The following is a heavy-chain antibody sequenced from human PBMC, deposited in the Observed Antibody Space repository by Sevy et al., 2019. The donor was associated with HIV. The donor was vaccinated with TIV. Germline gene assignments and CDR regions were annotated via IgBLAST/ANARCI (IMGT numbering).Heavy chain of an antibody. CDR3: AKDSEYSIGWYPRFDP. J-gene: IGHJ5*02. D-gene: IGHD6-19*01. CDR1: GFSFRTNG. CDR2: ISKNGDYK. V-gene: IGHV3-30*18. Sequence: GGSLRLSCAGSGFSFRTNGMHWVRQAPGKGLDWVAVISKNGDYKSYADSVKGRFTISRDNSKNTLYLQMNSLRTEDTALYYCAKDSEYSIGWYPRFDPWGQGTLVTVSS.